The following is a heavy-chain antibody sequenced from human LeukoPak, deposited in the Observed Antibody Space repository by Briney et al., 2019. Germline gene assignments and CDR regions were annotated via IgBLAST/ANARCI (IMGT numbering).Heavy chain of an antibody. V-gene: IGHV1-46*01. D-gene: IGHD3-16*01. CDR1: GYTFGAHW. CDR3: ARDNDSRDPPHFDY. CDR2: INPSGDVR. Sequence: ASVKVSCKASGYTFGAHWMHWVRQAPGQGLEWMAIINPSGDVRSYAQKFQGRVTVTRDMPTRTVYMELGDLRPEDTAVYYCARDNDSRDPPHFDYWGQGTLVTVSS. J-gene: IGHJ4*02.